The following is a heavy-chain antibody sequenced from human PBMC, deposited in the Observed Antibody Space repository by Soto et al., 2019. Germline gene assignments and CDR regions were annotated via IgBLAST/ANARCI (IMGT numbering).Heavy chain of an antibody. Sequence: ASVKVSCKASGYTFTSYAMHWVRQAPGQRLEWMGWINAGNGNTKYSQKFQGRVTITRDTSASTAYMELSSLRSEDTAVYYCARGEPIGGPYYYYGMDVWGQGTTVTV. J-gene: IGHJ6*02. D-gene: IGHD2-15*01. V-gene: IGHV1-3*01. CDR3: ARGEPIGGPYYYYGMDV. CDR1: GYTFTSYA. CDR2: INAGNGNT.